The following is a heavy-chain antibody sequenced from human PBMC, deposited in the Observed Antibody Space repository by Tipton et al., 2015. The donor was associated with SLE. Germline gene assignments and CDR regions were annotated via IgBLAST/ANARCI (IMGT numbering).Heavy chain of an antibody. CDR3: ARDRGDSTFFDY. V-gene: IGHV4-59*11. D-gene: IGHD2-2*01. Sequence: TLSLTCTVSGGSIRSHYWSWIRQPPGKGLEYIGYVSYSGSTHSNPSLKSRVTMSLDASKNLFSLKLTSVTAADTALYYCARDRGDSTFFDYWGQGALVTVSS. CDR1: GGSIRSHY. J-gene: IGHJ4*02. CDR2: VSYSGST.